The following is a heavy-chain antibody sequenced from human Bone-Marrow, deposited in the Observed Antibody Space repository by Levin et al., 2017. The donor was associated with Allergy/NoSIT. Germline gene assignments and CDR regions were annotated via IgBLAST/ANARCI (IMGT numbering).Heavy chain of an antibody. J-gene: IGHJ5*02. CDR1: FFPFPPSS. Sequence: GGSLRLSFSSSFFPFPPSSFPFFLPSPLKGLQWVSAISGSGGSTYYADSVKGRFTISRDNSKNMLYLQMNSLRAEDTAVYYCACCVIYTNGWCNWFDPWGQGTLVTVSS. CDR3: ACCVIYTNGWCNWFDP. CDR2: ISGSGGST. V-gene: IGHV3-23*01. D-gene: IGHD2-2*02.